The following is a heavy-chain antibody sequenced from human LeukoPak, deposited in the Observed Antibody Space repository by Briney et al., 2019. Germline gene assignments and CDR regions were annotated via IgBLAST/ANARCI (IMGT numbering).Heavy chain of an antibody. CDR3: AREKAHYDILTGYYYAFDI. V-gene: IGHV4-59*01. D-gene: IGHD3-9*01. J-gene: IGHJ3*02. CDR1: GGSISSYY. CDR2: IYYSGST. Sequence: SETLSLTCTVSGGSISSYYWSWIRQPPGKGLEWIGYIYYSGSTNYNPSLKSRVTISVDTSKNQFSLELSSVTAADTAVYYCAREKAHYDILTGYYYAFDIWGQGTMVTVSS.